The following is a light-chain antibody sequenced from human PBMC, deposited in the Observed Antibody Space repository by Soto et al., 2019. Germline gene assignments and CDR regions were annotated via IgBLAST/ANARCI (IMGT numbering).Light chain of an antibody. CDR1: QDISSF. Sequence: IQLTQSPSSLSASVGDRVTITCRASQDISSFLAWYQQKPGKAPKLLIFAASTLQSGVPSRFSGSGSGTDFTLTISSLQPEDFATYYCQQYGSSPGTFGQGTKVEIK. V-gene: IGKV1-9*01. J-gene: IGKJ1*01. CDR3: QQYGSSPGT. CDR2: AAS.